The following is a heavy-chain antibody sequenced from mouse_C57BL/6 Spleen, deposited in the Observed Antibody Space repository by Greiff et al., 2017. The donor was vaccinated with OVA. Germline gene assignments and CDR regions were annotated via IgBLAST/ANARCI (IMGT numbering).Heavy chain of an antibody. CDR1: GYTFTSYW. Sequence: QFQLQQPGAELVKPGASVKMSCKASGYTFTSYWITWVKQRPGQGLEWIGDIYPGSGSTNYNEKFKSKATLTVDTSSSTAYMQLSSLTSEDSAVYYCAGGRDYYAMDYWGQGTSVTVSS. CDR3: AGGRDYYAMDY. V-gene: IGHV1-55*01. CDR2: IYPGSGST. D-gene: IGHD1-1*01. J-gene: IGHJ4*01.